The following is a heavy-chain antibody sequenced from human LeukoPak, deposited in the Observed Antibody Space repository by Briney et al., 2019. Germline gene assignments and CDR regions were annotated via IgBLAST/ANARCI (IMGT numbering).Heavy chain of an antibody. Sequence: ASVKVSCKASGYTFTHYYIHWVRQAPGHGLEWMGVIKPSGGSTNYAQKFQGRLTMTRDTSTRTVYMELTSLTSEDAAVYFCARALLRYFEWAPFDPWGQGTLVTVSS. V-gene: IGHV1-46*01. CDR1: GYTFTHYY. CDR2: IKPSGGST. D-gene: IGHD3-9*01. J-gene: IGHJ5*02. CDR3: ARALLRYFEWAPFDP.